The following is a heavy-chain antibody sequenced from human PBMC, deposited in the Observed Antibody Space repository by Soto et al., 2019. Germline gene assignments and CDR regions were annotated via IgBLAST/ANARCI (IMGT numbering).Heavy chain of an antibody. Sequence: GGSLRLSCVVSGFTFSDHYMDWVRQAPGKGLEWVGRIRNKAKTYTTDYAASVKGRLTISRDDSKNSLYLQMNSLKAEDTAVYYCVHPAPGGHAFDYWGQGTLVTVPS. J-gene: IGHJ4*02. CDR1: GFTFSDHY. CDR3: VHPAPGGHAFDY. CDR2: IRNKAKTYTT. D-gene: IGHD2-15*01. V-gene: IGHV3-72*01.